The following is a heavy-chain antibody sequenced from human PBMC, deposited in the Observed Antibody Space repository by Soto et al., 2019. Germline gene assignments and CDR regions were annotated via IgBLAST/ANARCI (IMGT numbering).Heavy chain of an antibody. Sequence: SETLSLTCAVSSGSISSSNWWSWVRQPPGKGLEWIGEIYHSGSTNYNPSLKSRVTISVDKSKNQFSLKLSSVTAADTAVYYCARDRSSSSGRGYYYYYMDVWGKGTTVTVSS. CDR3: ARDRSSSSGRGYYYYYMDV. J-gene: IGHJ6*03. V-gene: IGHV4-4*02. CDR2: IYHSGST. D-gene: IGHD6-13*01. CDR1: SGSISSSNW.